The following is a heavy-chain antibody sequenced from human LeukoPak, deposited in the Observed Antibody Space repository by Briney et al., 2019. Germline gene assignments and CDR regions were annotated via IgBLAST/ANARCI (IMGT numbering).Heavy chain of an antibody. CDR3: AREAGHDSSGYYYFDY. V-gene: IGHV1-69*01. J-gene: IGHJ4*02. CDR2: IIPIFGTA. CDR1: GGTFSSYA. D-gene: IGHD3-22*01. Sequence: SVKVSCKASGGTFSSYAINWVRQAPGQGLEWMEGIIPIFGTANYAQKFQGRVTITADESTSTAYMELSSLRSEDTAVYYCAREAGHDSSGYYYFDYWGQGTLVTVSS.